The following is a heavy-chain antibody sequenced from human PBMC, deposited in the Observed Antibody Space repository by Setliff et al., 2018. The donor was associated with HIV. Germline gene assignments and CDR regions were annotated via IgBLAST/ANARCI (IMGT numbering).Heavy chain of an antibody. Sequence: ASVKVSCKASGYTSTSYDINWVRQATGQGLEWMGWVNPDSGNTGSAQNFQSRLTITWNTSISTAYMELGSLGFDDTAVYFCARTRSGGSSVYYYYYMDVWGQGTAVTVSS. V-gene: IGHV1-8*01. D-gene: IGHD2-15*01. CDR2: VNPDSGNT. J-gene: IGHJ6*03. CDR1: GYTSTSYD. CDR3: ARTRSGGSSVYYYYYMDV.